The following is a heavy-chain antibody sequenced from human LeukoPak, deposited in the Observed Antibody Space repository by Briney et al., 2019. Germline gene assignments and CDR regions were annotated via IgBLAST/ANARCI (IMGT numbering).Heavy chain of an antibody. CDR2: ISYDGSNK. CDR1: GFTFSSYG. Sequence: PGRSLRLSCAASGFTFSSYGMHWVRQAPGKGLEWVAVISYDGSNKYYADSVKGRFTISRDNSKNTLYLQMNSLRAEDTAVYYCASPNVGYWGQGTLVTVSS. J-gene: IGHJ4*02. V-gene: IGHV3-30*03. D-gene: IGHD1-26*01. CDR3: ASPNVGY.